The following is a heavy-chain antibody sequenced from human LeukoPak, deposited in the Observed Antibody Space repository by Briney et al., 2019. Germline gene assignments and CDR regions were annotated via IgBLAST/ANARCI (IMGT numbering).Heavy chain of an antibody. CDR3: ASENYGSGSEAFDY. CDR2: IWYDGSNK. Sequence: GGSLRLSCAASGFTFSSYGIHWVRQAPGKGLEWVAVIWYDGSNKYYADSVKGRFTISRDNSKNTLYLQVNSLRAEDTAVYYCASENYGSGSEAFDYWGQGTLVTVSS. D-gene: IGHD3-10*01. J-gene: IGHJ4*02. CDR1: GFTFSSYG. V-gene: IGHV3-33*01.